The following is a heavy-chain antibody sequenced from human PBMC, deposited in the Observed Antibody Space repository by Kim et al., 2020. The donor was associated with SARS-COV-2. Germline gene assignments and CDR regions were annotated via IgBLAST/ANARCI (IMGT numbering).Heavy chain of an antibody. CDR3: VRDITLYSSTWDFPAFYFYGMDV. V-gene: IGHV3-43*02. Sequence: GGSLRLSCAASGFLYGDYAMHWVRQAPGKGLEWVSLISGDGRSTFYADSVKGRFTISRDNTEESLYLQMNSLRSEDTALYYCVRDITLYSSTWDFPAFYFYGMDVWGQGTAVTVSS. J-gene: IGHJ6*02. D-gene: IGHD6-13*01. CDR1: GFLYGDYA. CDR2: ISGDGRST.